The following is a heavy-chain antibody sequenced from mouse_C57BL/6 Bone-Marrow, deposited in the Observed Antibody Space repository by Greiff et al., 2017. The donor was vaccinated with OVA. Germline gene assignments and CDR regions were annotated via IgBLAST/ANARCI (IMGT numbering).Heavy chain of an antibody. J-gene: IGHJ3*01. Sequence: VKLVESGPGLVAPSQSLSITCTVSGFSLTSYGVSWVRQPPGKGLEWLGVIWGDGSTNYHSALISRLSISKDNSKSQVFLKLNSLQTDDTATYYCAKQGTMVTTGGFAYWGQGTLVTVSA. D-gene: IGHD2-2*01. CDR3: AKQGTMVTTGGFAY. V-gene: IGHV2-3*01. CDR2: IWGDGST. CDR1: GFSLTSYG.